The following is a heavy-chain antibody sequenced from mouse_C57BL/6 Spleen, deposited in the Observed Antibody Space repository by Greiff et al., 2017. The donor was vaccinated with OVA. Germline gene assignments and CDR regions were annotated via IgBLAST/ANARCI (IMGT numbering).Heavy chain of an antibody. J-gene: IGHJ2*01. D-gene: IGHD1-1*01. CDR3: ARDDYGVFDY. CDR2: ISYDGSN. Sequence: EVKLVESGPGLVKPSQSLSLTCSVTGYSITSGYYWNWIRQFPGNKLEWMGYISYDGSNNYNPSLKNRISITRDTSKNQFFLKLNSVTTEDTATYYCARDDYGVFDYWGQGTTLTVSS. CDR1: GYSITSGYY. V-gene: IGHV3-6*01.